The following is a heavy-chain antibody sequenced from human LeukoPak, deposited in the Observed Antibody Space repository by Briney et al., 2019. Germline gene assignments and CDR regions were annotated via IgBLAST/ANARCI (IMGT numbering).Heavy chain of an antibody. Sequence: ASVKVSCKASGYTYTSYGISWVRQAPGQGLEWMGWISAYNGDTKYAQKLQGRVTMTTDTSTSIAYMELRSLRSDDTAVYYCARDDFWSGYTPFDYWGQGTLVTVSS. D-gene: IGHD3-3*01. CDR1: GYTYTSYG. J-gene: IGHJ4*02. V-gene: IGHV1-18*01. CDR2: ISAYNGDT. CDR3: ARDDFWSGYTPFDY.